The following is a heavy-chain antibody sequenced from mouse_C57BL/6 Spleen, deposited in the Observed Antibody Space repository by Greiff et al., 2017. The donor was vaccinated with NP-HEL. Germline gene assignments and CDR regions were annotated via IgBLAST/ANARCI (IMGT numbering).Heavy chain of an antibody. CDR3: ARRGNYYGSSYYFDY. CDR2: IRNKANGYTT. J-gene: IGHJ2*01. D-gene: IGHD1-1*01. CDR1: GFTFTDYY. Sequence: DVKLVESGGGLVQPGGSLSLSCAASGFTFTDYYMSWVRQPPGKALEWLGFIRNKANGYTTEYSASVKGRFTISRDNSQSILYLQMNALRAEDSATYYCARRGNYYGSSYYFDYWGQGTTLTVSS. V-gene: IGHV7-3*01.